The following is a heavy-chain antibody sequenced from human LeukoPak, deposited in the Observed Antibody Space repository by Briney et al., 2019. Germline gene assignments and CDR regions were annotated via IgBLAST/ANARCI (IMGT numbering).Heavy chain of an antibody. Sequence: SETLSLTCTVSGGSISSYYWSWIRQPPGKGPEWIGYIYYSGSTNYNPSLKSRVTISVDTPKNQFSLKLSSVTAADTAVYYCARTTVWRGYYFDYWGQGTLVTVSS. J-gene: IGHJ4*02. CDR2: IYYSGST. CDR1: GGSISSYY. D-gene: IGHD3-3*01. CDR3: ARTTVWRGYYFDY. V-gene: IGHV4-59*08.